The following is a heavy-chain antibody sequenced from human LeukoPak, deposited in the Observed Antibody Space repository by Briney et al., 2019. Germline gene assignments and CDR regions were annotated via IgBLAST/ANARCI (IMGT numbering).Heavy chain of an antibody. CDR3: ARDPSVAATPYPLDY. D-gene: IGHD2-15*01. V-gene: IGHV4-38-2*02. CDR2: IYRSGST. J-gene: IGHJ4*02. Sequence: SETLSLTCTVSGFYISSGYYWGWIRQPPGKGLEWIGSIYRSGSTYYNPSLKSRVTISVDTSKNQFSLKLSSVAAADTAVYYCARDPSVAATPYPLDYWGQGTLVTVSS. CDR1: GFYISSGYY.